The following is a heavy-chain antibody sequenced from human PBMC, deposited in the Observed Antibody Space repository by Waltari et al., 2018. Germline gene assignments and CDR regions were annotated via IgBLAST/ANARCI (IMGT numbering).Heavy chain of an antibody. V-gene: IGHV4-38-2*01. J-gene: IGHJ6*02. CDR2: IYHSGST. Sequence: QVQLQESGPGLVKPSETLSLTCAVSGYSISSGYYWGWIRQPPGKGLEWIGSIYHSGSTYYNPSLKSRVTISVDTSKNQFFLKLSSVTATDTAVYYCAVTTIGYYYGMDVWGQGTTVTVSS. D-gene: IGHD2-21*02. CDR3: AVTTIGYYYGMDV. CDR1: GYSISSGYY.